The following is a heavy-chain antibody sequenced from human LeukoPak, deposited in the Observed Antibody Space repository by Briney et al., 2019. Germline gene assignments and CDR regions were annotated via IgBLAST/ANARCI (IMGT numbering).Heavy chain of an antibody. CDR1: GYSFTSYW. D-gene: IGHD3-22*01. CDR2: IYPGDSDT. J-gene: IGHJ3*02. CDR3: ARHGIHWHYDSSGYSDAFDI. V-gene: IGHV5-51*01. Sequence: GESLKISCKGSGYSFTSYWIGWVRQMPGKGLEWMGIIYPGDSDTRYSPSFQGQVTISADKSISTAYLQWSSLKASDTAMYYCARHGIHWHYDSSGYSDAFDIWGQGTMVTVSS.